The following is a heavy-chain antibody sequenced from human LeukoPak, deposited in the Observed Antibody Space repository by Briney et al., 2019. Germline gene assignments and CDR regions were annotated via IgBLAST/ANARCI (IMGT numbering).Heavy chain of an antibody. CDR1: GFTVSNNY. J-gene: IGHJ3*01. CDR2: VYSGGST. D-gene: IGHD4-23*01. CDR3: ARHDYHSNSDAFDV. V-gene: IGHV3-66*04. Sequence: GGSLRLSCAASGFTVSNNYMSWVRQAPGKGLEWVSFVYSGGSTYYADSVKGRFTISRDSAKDSLYLQMNSLRAEDTAVYYCARHDYHSNSDAFDVWGQGTMVTVSS.